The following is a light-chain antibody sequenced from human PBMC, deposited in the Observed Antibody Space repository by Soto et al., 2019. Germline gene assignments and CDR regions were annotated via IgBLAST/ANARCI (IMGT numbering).Light chain of an antibody. V-gene: IGKV1-8*01. Sequence: AIRMTQSPSSLSASTGDRVTITCRASQGISSYLAWYRQKPGKAPKLLIYAASTLQSGVPSRFGGSGSGTDFTLTISCLQSEDFATYYCQQYYSYPGTFGPGTKVDIK. CDR3: QQYYSYPGT. J-gene: IGKJ3*01. CDR1: QGISSY. CDR2: AAS.